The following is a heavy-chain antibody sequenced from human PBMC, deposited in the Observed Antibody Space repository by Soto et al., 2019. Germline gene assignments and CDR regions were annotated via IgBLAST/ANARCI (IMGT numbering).Heavy chain of an antibody. CDR3: ARVQYSIGWYAFDY. CDR1: GYTFTSYG. CDR2: ISAYNGNT. J-gene: IGHJ4*02. D-gene: IGHD6-19*01. Sequence: GASVKVSCKASGYTFTSYGISWVRQAPGQGLEWMGWISAYNGNTNYAQKLQGRVTMTTDTSTSTACMELRSLRSDDTTVYYCARVQYSIGWYAFDYWGQGTLVTVSS. V-gene: IGHV1-18*01.